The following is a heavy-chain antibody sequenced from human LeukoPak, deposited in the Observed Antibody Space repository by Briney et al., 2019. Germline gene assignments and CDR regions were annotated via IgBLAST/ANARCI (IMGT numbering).Heavy chain of an antibody. J-gene: IGHJ3*02. CDR1: GYTFTGYY. CDR3: ARGLVEMATIVDAFDI. Sequence: ASVKVSCKASGYTFTGYYMHWVRRAPGQGLAWMGRINPNSGGTNYAQKFQGRVTMTRDTSISTAYMELSRLRSDDTAVYYCARGLVEMATIVDAFDIWGQGTMVTVSS. CDR2: INPNSGGT. V-gene: IGHV1-2*06. D-gene: IGHD5-24*01.